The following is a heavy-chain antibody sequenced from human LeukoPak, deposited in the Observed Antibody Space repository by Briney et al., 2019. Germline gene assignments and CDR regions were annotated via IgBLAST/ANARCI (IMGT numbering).Heavy chain of an antibody. CDR1: GYTFTSYY. D-gene: IGHD6-19*01. V-gene: IGHV1-46*01. Sequence: GASVKVSCKASGYTFTSYYMHWVRQAPGQGLEWMGIINPSGGSTSYAQKFQGRVTMTRDTSISTAYMELSRLRSDDTAVYYCARDIRVRNSSGWSGAYWGQGTLVTVSS. CDR2: INPSGGST. CDR3: ARDIRVRNSSGWSGAY. J-gene: IGHJ4*02.